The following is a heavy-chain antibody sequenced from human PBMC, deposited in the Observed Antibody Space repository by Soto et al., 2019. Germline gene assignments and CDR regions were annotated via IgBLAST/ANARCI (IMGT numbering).Heavy chain of an antibody. CDR2: ISSSGAST. J-gene: IGHJ5*02. CDR1: ENTFRIYA. Sequence: PGGSLRLSCAASENTFRIYAMSWVRQAPGKGLEWVSTISSSGASTYYADSVKGRFIISRDNSKNTLYLQMSSLRAEDTAIYYCALLQGWFDPWGQGALVTVSS. CDR3: ALLQGWFDP. D-gene: IGHD3-10*01. V-gene: IGHV3-23*01.